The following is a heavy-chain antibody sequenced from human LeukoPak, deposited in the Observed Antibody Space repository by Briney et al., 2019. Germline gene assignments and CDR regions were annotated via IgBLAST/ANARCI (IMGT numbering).Heavy chain of an antibody. CDR1: GGSFSGYY. CDR2: INHGGST. Sequence: SETLSLTCSVYGGSFSGYYWTWIRQPPGKGLEWIGEINHGGSTNSKPSLKSRVTISVDTSKNQFSLKLSSVTAADTAVYYCARLYSGSYIYWGQGTLVTVSS. V-gene: IGHV4-34*01. CDR3: ARLYSGSYIY. D-gene: IGHD1-26*01. J-gene: IGHJ4*02.